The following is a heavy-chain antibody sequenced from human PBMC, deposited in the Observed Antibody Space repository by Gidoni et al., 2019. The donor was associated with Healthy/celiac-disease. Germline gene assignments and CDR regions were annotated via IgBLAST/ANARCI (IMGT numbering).Heavy chain of an antibody. D-gene: IGHD2-15*01. CDR1: GFTFSNAW. CDR3: TTDQAAEYWFDP. V-gene: IGHV3-15*01. Sequence: EVQLVESGGGLVKPGGSLRLSCAASGFTFSNAWMSWVRQAPGKGLEWVGRIKSKTDGGTTDYAAPVKGRFTISRDDSKNTLYLQMNSLKTEDTAVYYCTTDQAAEYWFDPWGQGTLVTVSS. CDR2: IKSKTDGGTT. J-gene: IGHJ5*02.